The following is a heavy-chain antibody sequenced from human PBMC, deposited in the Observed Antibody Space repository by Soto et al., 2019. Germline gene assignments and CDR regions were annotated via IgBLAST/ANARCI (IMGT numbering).Heavy chain of an antibody. J-gene: IGHJ4*02. CDR3: AKRFRGVLLNPEVD. D-gene: IGHD3-10*01. CDR1: GLTFSSYA. Sequence: EVQLLESGGDLVQPGGSLRLSCVASGLTFSSYAMSWVRQAPGKGLEWVSVISGSGGYTDYADSVKGRFTISRDNSKNTLYLQMNSPRAEDTALYYCAKRFRGVLLNPEVDWGQGTLVTVSS. CDR2: ISGSGGYT. V-gene: IGHV3-23*01.